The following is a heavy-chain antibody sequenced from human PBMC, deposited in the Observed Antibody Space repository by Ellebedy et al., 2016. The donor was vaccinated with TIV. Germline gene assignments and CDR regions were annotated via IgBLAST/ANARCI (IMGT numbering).Heavy chain of an antibody. CDR3: ARDDRITADY. V-gene: IGHV3-33*08. CDR2: IWYDGSNK. J-gene: IGHJ4*02. CDR1: GFTFSSYA. D-gene: IGHD3-16*01. Sequence: GESLKISCAASGFTFSSYAMSWVRQAPGKGLEWVAVIWYDGSNKYYADSVKGRFTISRDNSKNTLYLQMNSLRAEDTAVYYCARDDRITADYWGQGTLVTVSS.